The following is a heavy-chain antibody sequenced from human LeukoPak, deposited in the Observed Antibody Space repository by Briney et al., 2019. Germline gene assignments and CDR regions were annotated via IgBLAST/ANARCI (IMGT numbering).Heavy chain of an antibody. V-gene: IGHV3-9*01. Sequence: GGSLRLSCAASGFTFSSYGMHWVRQALGKGLEWVSGISWNSGRIGYADSVKGRFTISRDNAKNSLYLQMNSLRAEDTALYYCARDIGADTSSWYAYWGQGTLVTVSS. CDR2: ISWNSGRI. J-gene: IGHJ4*02. CDR1: GFTFSSYG. CDR3: ARDIGADTSSWYAY. D-gene: IGHD6-19*01.